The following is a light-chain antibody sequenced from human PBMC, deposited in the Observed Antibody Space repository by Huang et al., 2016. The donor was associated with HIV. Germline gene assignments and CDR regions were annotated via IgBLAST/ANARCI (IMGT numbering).Light chain of an antibody. V-gene: IGKV3-15*01. CDR3: QQYDYWPPYT. J-gene: IGKJ2*01. CDR2: GAS. Sequence: EVVMTQYPATLYVSPGERATLSCRASQRISSNLAWYQQKPGQAPRLLIYGASTSATGIPSMFTGSGSWTEFTLTIIILQSEDYSVYFFQQYDYWPPYTFGQGTKLDIK. CDR1: QRISSN.